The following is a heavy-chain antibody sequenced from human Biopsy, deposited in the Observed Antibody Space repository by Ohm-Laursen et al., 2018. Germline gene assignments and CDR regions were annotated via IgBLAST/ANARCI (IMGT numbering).Heavy chain of an antibody. D-gene: IGHD3-10*01. CDR1: GLTFSDYY. V-gene: IGHV3-11*01. Sequence: GSLRLSCTASGLTFSDYYMSWIRQAPGKGLEWLSYISGSGTTIFYADSVKGRFTASRDNAKNSLYLQMNSLTVEDTAVYYCARDGAGSYHDYWGQGTLVTVSS. CDR3: ARDGAGSYHDY. CDR2: ISGSGTTI. J-gene: IGHJ4*02.